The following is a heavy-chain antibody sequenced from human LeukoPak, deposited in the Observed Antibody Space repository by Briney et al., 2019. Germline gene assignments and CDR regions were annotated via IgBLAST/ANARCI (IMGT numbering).Heavy chain of an antibody. Sequence: GGSLRLSCAASGFTFSSYGMNWVRRAPGKGLEWISYITGGSDTIYYADSVKGRFTISRDDAKNSVYLQMNSLRAEDTAVYYCARGYCSGGSCSRSYWGQGTLVTVSS. CDR2: ITGGSDTI. J-gene: IGHJ4*02. D-gene: IGHD2-15*01. CDR1: GFTFSSYG. V-gene: IGHV3-48*04. CDR3: ARGYCSGGSCSRSY.